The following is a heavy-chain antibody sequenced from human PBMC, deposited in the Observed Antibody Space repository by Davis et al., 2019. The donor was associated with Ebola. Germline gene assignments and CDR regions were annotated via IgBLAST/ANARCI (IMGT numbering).Heavy chain of an antibody. CDR1: GYSFTSYW. CDR2: IYPGDSDT. CDR3: ARGPKLGYCSGGSCYNFQH. J-gene: IGHJ1*01. D-gene: IGHD2-15*01. Sequence: GESLKISCKGSGYSFTSYWIGWVRQMPGKGLEWMGIIYPGDSDTRYSPSFQGQVTISADKSISTAYLQWSSLKASDTAMYYCARGPKLGYCSGGSCYNFQHWGQGTLVTVSS. V-gene: IGHV5-51*01.